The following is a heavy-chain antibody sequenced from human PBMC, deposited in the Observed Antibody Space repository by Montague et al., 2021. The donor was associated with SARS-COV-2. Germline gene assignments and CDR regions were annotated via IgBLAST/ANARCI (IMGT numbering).Heavy chain of an antibody. V-gene: IGHV4-39*07. CDR2: IYYTGST. CDR3: ARDTRIAMLVVVTRYGLDV. D-gene: IGHD3-22*01. J-gene: IGHJ6*02. CDR1: GGSISSSSYY. Sequence: SETLSLTCTVSGGSISSSSYYWGWIRQPPGKGLEWIGSIYYTGSTXYKPSLESRVTISVDTSKNQFSLKLSSVTAADTAVYYCARDTRIAMLVVVTRYGLDVWGQGTTVTVSS.